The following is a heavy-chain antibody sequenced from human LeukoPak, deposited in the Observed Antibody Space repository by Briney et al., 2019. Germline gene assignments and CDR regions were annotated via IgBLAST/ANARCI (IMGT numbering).Heavy chain of an antibody. V-gene: IGHV4-39*01. CDR2: IYYSGST. CDR3: ASGRLGHCSRTNCYDDAFAI. CDR1: GGSISSTSNY. Sequence: SETLSLTCSVSGGSISSTSNYWGWIRQPPGAGREWLGSIYYSGSTYYNPSLKSRVTISVDTSKNQFSLKLSSVNVQDTALYYCASGRLGHCSRTNCYDDAFAIWGQGTMVTVSS. D-gene: IGHD2-2*01. J-gene: IGHJ3*02.